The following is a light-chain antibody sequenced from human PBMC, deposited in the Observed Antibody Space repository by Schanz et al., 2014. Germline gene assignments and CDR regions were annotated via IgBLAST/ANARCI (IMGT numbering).Light chain of an antibody. J-gene: IGKJ1*01. CDR2: DAS. CDR3: QQYNSYSEWT. Sequence: DIQMTQSPSSLSASVGDRVTITCQASQDISNFLNWYQQKPGKAPELLIYDASNLQSGVPSRFSGSGSGTDFTLTISSLQPDDFATYYCQQYNSYSEWTFGQGTKVEIK. V-gene: IGKV1-33*01. CDR1: QDISNF.